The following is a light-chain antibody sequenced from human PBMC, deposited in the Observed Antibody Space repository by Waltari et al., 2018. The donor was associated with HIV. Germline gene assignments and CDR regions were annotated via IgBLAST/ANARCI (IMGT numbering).Light chain of an antibody. CDR3: KSKTSSSTPCV. V-gene: IGLV2-14*03. CDR1: SSDVGGYNS. Sequence: QSALTQPASVSGSPGQPLTIPCTGTSSDVGGYNSVAWYQQPPGKAPKLTIYDVRNRPSGVPYRFSGSKSGNTASLTISGLQAEDEADYYCKSKTSSSTPCVFGTGTKVTVL. J-gene: IGLJ1*01. CDR2: DVR.